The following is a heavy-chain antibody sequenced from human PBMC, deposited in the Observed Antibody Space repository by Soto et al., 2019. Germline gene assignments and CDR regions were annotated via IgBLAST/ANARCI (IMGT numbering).Heavy chain of an antibody. V-gene: IGHV3-49*04. CDR3: TRVPLWFGELLYYFDY. D-gene: IGHD3-10*01. Sequence: GGSLRLSCTASGCTFGDYAMSWVRQAPGKGLEWVGFIRSKAYGGTTEYASSVKGRFTISRDDSKSIAYLQMNSLKTEDTAVYYCTRVPLWFGELLYYFDYWGQGTLVTVSS. CDR1: GCTFGDYA. CDR2: IRSKAYGGTT. J-gene: IGHJ4*02.